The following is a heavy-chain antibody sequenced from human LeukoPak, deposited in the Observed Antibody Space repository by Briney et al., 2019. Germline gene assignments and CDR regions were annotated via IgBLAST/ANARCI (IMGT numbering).Heavy chain of an antibody. Sequence: ASVKVSCKASGYTFTSYYMHWVRQAPGQGLEWMGIINPSGGSTSYAQKFQGRVTMTRDMSTSTVYMELSSLRSEDTAVYYCARVRRIRGFDPWGQGTLVTVSS. CDR3: ARVRRIRGFDP. CDR2: INPSGGST. D-gene: IGHD3-16*01. J-gene: IGHJ5*02. V-gene: IGHV1-46*01. CDR1: GYTFTSYY.